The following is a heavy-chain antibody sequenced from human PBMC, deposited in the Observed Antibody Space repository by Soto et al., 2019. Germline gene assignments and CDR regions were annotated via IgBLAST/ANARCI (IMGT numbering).Heavy chain of an antibody. J-gene: IGHJ4*02. CDR2: VKDGGHT. CDR3: ARGQEGVGATH. V-gene: IGHV4-34*01. D-gene: IGHD5-12*01. Sequence: QVQLQQWGAGLLKPSETLFLNCAVNGGSLSGYYWSWIRQPPGKGLEWIGEVKDGGHTNYSPSLRGPVPLTSGPSNNPVSPRLKSGAAGDTGGYHWARGQEGVGATHRGQGSLVTVSS. CDR1: GGSLSGYY.